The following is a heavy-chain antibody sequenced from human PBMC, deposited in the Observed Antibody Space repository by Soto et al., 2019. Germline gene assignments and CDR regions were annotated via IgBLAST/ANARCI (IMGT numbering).Heavy chain of an antibody. Sequence: QVQLVESGGGVVQPGRSLRLSCAASGFTFSDYAMHWVRQAPGKGLEWVAQISKGGNDKYYPDSVKGRFTISRDNSKNSLYLQMNSLRAEDTAVYYCVKDLEPRGSGWGNVDSWGQGTLVTVSS. CDR3: VKDLEPRGSGWGNVDS. CDR1: GFTFSDYA. D-gene: IGHD6-19*01. V-gene: IGHV3-30*18. CDR2: ISKGGNDK. J-gene: IGHJ4*02.